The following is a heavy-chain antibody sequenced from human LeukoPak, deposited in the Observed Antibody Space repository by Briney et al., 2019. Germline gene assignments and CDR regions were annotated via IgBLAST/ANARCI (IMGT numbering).Heavy chain of an antibody. V-gene: IGHV1-18*01. CDR1: GYTFTSYG. Sequence: ASVKVSCKASGYTFTSYGLSWVRQAPGQGLEWMGWISAYNGDTHYAQKFQDRVTMTTDTSTSTAYMELRSLRSDDTAVYYCARNSTGDYDAFDIWGQGTMVTVSS. D-gene: IGHD4-17*01. J-gene: IGHJ3*02. CDR3: ARNSTGDYDAFDI. CDR2: ISAYNGDT.